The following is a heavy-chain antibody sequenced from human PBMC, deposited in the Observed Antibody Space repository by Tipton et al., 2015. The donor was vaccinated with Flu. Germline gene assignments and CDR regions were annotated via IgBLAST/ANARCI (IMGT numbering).Heavy chain of an antibody. D-gene: IGHD3-3*01. CDR1: GFSLSTGKVG. J-gene: IGHJ5*02. CDR2: IYGDGDK. Sequence: LVKPTQTLTLTCSFSGFSLSTGKVGVGWIRQSPGKALEWLALIYGDGDKRFSPYLKNRLTVTKDTSKNQVVLTMTNVDPMDTATYYCAHSPEVSDFWSGYSVDYFDPWGQGIMVTVSP. V-gene: IGHV2-5*02. CDR3: AHSPEVSDFWSGYSVDYFDP.